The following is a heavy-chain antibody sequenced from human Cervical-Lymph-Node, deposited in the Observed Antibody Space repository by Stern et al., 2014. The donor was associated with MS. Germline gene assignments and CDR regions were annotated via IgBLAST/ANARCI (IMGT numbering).Heavy chain of an antibody. D-gene: IGHD6-19*01. Sequence: QVQLQESGPGLVKPSQTLSLTCTVSGDSISSASHFWSWVRQPAGRGLEWIGRVYSTGSPHYNPSLEARLTISLDAPKNQFSMRLSSVPAADTAVYYCAREKTGWFPLDNWGQGALVTVSS. CDR3: AREKTGWFPLDN. V-gene: IGHV4-61*02. CDR2: VYSTGSP. J-gene: IGHJ4*02. CDR1: GDSISSASHF.